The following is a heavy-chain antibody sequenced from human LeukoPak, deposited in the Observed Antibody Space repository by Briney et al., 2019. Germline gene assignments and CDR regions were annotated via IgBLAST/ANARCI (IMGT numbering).Heavy chain of an antibody. CDR2: IYPGDSDT. Sequence: GESLKISCKGSGYSFTSYWIGWVRQMPGKGLEWMGIIYPGDSDTRYSPSFQGQVTISADKSISTAYLQWSSLKASDTAMYYCARLIRGIVATIRGPGFDYWGQGTLVTVSS. CDR3: ARLIRGIVATIRGPGFDY. J-gene: IGHJ4*02. V-gene: IGHV5-51*01. D-gene: IGHD5-12*01. CDR1: GYSFTSYW.